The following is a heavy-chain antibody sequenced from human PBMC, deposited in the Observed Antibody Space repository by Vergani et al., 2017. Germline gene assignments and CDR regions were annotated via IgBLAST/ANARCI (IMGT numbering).Heavy chain of an antibody. J-gene: IGHJ2*01. D-gene: IGHD1-7*01. V-gene: IGHV4-31*03. Sequence: QVQLQESGPGLVKPSQTLSLTCTVSGGSISSGGYYWSWIRQHPGKGLEWIGEINHSGSTNYNPSLKSRVTISVDTSKNQFSLKLSSVTAADTAVYYCARGILRELVLNWNYPPKRYWYFDLWGRGTLVTVSS. CDR3: ARGILRELVLNWNYPPKRYWYFDL. CDR1: GGSISSGGYY. CDR2: INHSGST.